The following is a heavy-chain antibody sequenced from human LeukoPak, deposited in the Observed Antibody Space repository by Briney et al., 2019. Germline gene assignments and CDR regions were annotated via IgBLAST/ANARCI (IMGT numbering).Heavy chain of an antibody. CDR1: GGSFSGYY. CDR3: ARLSGYSYGYALLPNPTRGAFDY. Sequence: ASETLSLTCAVYGGSFSGYYWSWIRQPPGKGLEWIGEINHSGSTNYNPSLKSRVTISVDTSKNQFSLKLSSVTAADTAVYYCARLSGYSYGYALLPNPTRGAFDYWGQGTLVTVSS. CDR2: INHSGST. D-gene: IGHD5-18*01. V-gene: IGHV4-34*01. J-gene: IGHJ4*02.